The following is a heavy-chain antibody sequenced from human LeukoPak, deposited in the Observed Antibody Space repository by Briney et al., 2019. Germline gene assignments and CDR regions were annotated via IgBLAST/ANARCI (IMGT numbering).Heavy chain of an antibody. CDR2: ISWDGGST. CDR3: ATTSNYDSRGYYFDY. D-gene: IGHD3-22*01. Sequence: GGSLRLSCAASGFTFDDYAMHWVRQAPGKGLEWVSPISWDGGSTYYADSVKGRFTISRDNSKNSLYLQMNSLRAEDTALYYCATTSNYDSRGYYFDYWGQGTLVTVSS. J-gene: IGHJ4*02. CDR1: GFTFDDYA. V-gene: IGHV3-43D*03.